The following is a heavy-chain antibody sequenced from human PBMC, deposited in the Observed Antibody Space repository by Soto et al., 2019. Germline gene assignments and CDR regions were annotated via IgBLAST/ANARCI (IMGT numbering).Heavy chain of an antibody. CDR2: IRSKAYGGTT. J-gene: IGHJ3*02. CDR1: GFTFGDYA. CDR3: TRGGSCRVGAKDAFDI. Sequence: GGSLRLSCTASGFTFGDYAMSWFRQAPGKGLEWVGFIRSKAYGGTTEYAASVKGRFTISRDDSKSIAYLQMNSLKTEDTAVYYCTRGGSCRVGAKDAFDIWGQGTMVTVSS. D-gene: IGHD1-26*01. V-gene: IGHV3-49*03.